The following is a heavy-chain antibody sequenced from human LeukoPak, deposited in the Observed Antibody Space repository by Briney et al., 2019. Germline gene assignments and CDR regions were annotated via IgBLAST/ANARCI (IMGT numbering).Heavy chain of an antibody. V-gene: IGHV1-69*05. Sequence: GSSVKVSCKASGGTFSSYTINWVRQAPGQGLEWMGGIIPIFGTANYAQKFQGRVTITTDESTSTAYMELSSLRSEDTAVYYCASQSDFWSGYVRGGSGNYYYMDVWGKGTTVTVSS. CDR3: ASQSDFWSGYVRGGSGNYYYMDV. D-gene: IGHD3-3*01. CDR2: IIPIFGTA. J-gene: IGHJ6*03. CDR1: GGTFSSYT.